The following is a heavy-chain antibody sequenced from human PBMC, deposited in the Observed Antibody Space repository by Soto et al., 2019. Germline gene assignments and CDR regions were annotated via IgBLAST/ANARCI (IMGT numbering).Heavy chain of an antibody. CDR2: VSYDGTKT. D-gene: IGHD1-26*01. V-gene: IGHV3-33*05. Sequence: LSLSCVGSGFTFKNYGMHWVRQAPGKGLEWLAVVSYDGTKTMYTDSVKGRISISRDNARNTLFLQMDSLTAEDTALYYCARELRSYSGAYSDHWGQGTPVTVSS. CDR3: ARELRSYSGAYSDH. CDR1: GFTFKNYG. J-gene: IGHJ4*02.